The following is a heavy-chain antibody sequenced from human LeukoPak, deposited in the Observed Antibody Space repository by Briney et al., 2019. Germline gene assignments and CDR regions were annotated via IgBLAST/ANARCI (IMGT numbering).Heavy chain of an antibody. CDR2: IDWDDAK. D-gene: IGHD5-18*01. CDR3: ARENNYGYDY. Sequence: SGPALVKPTRTLTLTCTRSGFSLSTSGMYVSWIRQPPGKALEWLARIDWDDAKYYSTSLKTRLTTSKDTSKNQVVLTMTNMDPVDTATYYCARENNYGYDYWGQGTLVTVSS. V-gene: IGHV2-70*11. CDR1: GFSLSTSGMY. J-gene: IGHJ4*02.